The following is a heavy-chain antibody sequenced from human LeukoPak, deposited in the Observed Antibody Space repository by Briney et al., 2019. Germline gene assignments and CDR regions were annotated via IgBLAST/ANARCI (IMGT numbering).Heavy chain of an antibody. Sequence: GGSLRLSCEASAYIFSNAWMSWVRQAPGQGLEWVGRIKGETDGGRIDLATPVKGRFTISRDHSKNTPYLHMNSLKPADTAVYYCTTDLVVLCSSTVCYDNWFDPWGQGTLVTVPS. CDR2: IKGETDGGRI. D-gene: IGHD2-2*01. J-gene: IGHJ5*02. CDR1: AYIFSNAW. CDR3: TTDLVVLCSSTVCYDNWFDP. V-gene: IGHV3-15*01.